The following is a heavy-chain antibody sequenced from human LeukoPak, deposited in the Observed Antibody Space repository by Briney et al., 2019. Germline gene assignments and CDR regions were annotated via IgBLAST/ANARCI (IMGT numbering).Heavy chain of an antibody. CDR1: GFTFSSYG. V-gene: IGHV3-30*18. J-gene: IGHJ6*03. CDR2: ISYDGSNK. CDR3: AKVYLAVTDYYYMDV. D-gene: IGHD2-21*02. Sequence: PGRSLRLSCAASGFTFSSYGMHWVRRAPGKGLEWVAVISYDGSNKYYADSVKGRFTISRDNSKNTLYLQMNSLRAEDTAVYYCAKVYLAVTDYYYMDVWGKGTTVTVSS.